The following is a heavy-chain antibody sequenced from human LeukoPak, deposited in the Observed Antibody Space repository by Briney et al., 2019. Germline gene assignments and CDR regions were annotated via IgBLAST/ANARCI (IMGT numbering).Heavy chain of an antibody. D-gene: IGHD6-19*01. Sequence: PGGSLRLSCAASGFTFSSYAMSWVRQAPGKGLEWVSAISGSGGSTYYADSVKGRFTISRDNSKNTLYLQMNSLRAEDTAVYYCAKDLFRGAVAGIWSCAFDIWGQGTMVTVSS. CDR2: ISGSGGST. J-gene: IGHJ3*02. CDR3: AKDLFRGAVAGIWSCAFDI. CDR1: GFTFSSYA. V-gene: IGHV3-23*01.